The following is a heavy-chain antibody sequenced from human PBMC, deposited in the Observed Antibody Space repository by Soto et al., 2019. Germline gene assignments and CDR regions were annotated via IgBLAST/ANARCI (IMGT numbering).Heavy chain of an antibody. J-gene: IGHJ5*02. D-gene: IGHD3-10*01. Sequence: PGGSLRLSCAVSGFTSSSYWMNWVRQSPEKGLEWVSAISGSGASTYYADSVKGRFTISRDNSKNTLFLQMNSLRAEDTAVYFCAKSPSVVLVPSSLGGNNWFDPWGQGTPVTVS. CDR3: AKSPSVVLVPSSLGGNNWFDP. V-gene: IGHV3-23*01. CDR1: GFTSSSYW. CDR2: ISGSGAST.